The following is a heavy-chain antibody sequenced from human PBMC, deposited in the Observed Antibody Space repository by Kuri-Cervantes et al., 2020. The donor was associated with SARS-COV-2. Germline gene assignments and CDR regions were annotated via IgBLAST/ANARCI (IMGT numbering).Heavy chain of an antibody. V-gene: IGHV3-48*04. CDR2: ISWNSGSI. CDR3: AREALEWLFPDNWFDP. Sequence: GESLKISCAASGFTFSSYSMNWVRQAPGKGLEWVSGISWNSGSIGYADSVKGRFTISRDNAKNSLYLQMNSLRAEDTAVYYCAREALEWLFPDNWFDPWGQGTLVTVSS. CDR1: GFTFSSYS. D-gene: IGHD3-3*01. J-gene: IGHJ5*02.